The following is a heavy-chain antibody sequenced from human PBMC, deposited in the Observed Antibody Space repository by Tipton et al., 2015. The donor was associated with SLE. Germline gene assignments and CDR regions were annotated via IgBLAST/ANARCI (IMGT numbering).Heavy chain of an antibody. V-gene: IGHV4-61*08. D-gene: IGHD3-16*01. CDR3: ARGGTFKYFQH. Sequence: TLSLTCTVSGDSVSSGDNHWSWIRQPPGKGLEWIGYISRSGRTNYNPSLKSRAIVSVDTSKNQFSLNLISVTAADTAVYYCARGGTFKYFQHWGQGTLVTVSS. CDR1: GDSVSSGDNH. CDR2: ISRSGRT. J-gene: IGHJ1*01.